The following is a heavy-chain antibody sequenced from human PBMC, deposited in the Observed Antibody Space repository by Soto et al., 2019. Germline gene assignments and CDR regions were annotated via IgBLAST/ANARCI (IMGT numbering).Heavy chain of an antibody. CDR2: IYYSGST. J-gene: IGHJ4*02. CDR1: GGSSSSYY. D-gene: IGHD3-9*01. V-gene: IGHV4-59*08. CDR3: ARLTRYDNFDY. Sequence: LETLSLTCTVPGGSSSSYYWSWIRQPPGKGLEWIGYIYYSGSTNYNPSLKSRVTISVDTSKNQFSLKLSSVTAADTAVYYCARLTRYDNFDYWGQGTLVTVSS.